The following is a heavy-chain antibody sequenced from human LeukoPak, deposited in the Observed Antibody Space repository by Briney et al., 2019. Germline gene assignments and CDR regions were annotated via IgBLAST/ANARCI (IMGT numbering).Heavy chain of an antibody. Sequence: SETLSLTCTVSGGSISSYYWSWIRQPPGKGLEWIGYIYYSGSTNYKPSLKSRVTISVDTSKNQFSLKLSSVTAADTAVYYCARAGCSGGSCYESRGAFDIWGQGTMVTVSS. J-gene: IGHJ3*02. CDR2: IYYSGST. V-gene: IGHV4-59*12. D-gene: IGHD2-15*01. CDR1: GGSISSYY. CDR3: ARAGCSGGSCYESRGAFDI.